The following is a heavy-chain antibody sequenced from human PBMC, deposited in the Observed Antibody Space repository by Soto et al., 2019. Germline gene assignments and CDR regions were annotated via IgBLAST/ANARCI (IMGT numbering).Heavy chain of an antibody. D-gene: IGHD4-17*01. V-gene: IGHV1-18*01. Sequence: QLQLVQSGPEAKKPGASVKVSCKASGYTFATSTISWLRQAPGQGPEWMAWIKAYSGNTNYAQKLQGRLPMTTATSTSTGYMELRRVTTDETAIYYCAMADDGDDDYWGQGTLVTVSA. J-gene: IGHJ4*02. CDR3: AMADDGDDDY. CDR1: GYTFATST. CDR2: IKAYSGNT.